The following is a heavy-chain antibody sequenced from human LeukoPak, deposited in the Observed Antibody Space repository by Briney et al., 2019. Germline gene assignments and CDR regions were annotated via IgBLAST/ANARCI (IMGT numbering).Heavy chain of an antibody. CDR2: INTSGGST. CDR1: GYTFTSYY. D-gene: IGHD6-13*01. CDR3: ARDLGGAAGPFDY. J-gene: IGHJ4*02. Sequence: GASVKVSCKASGYTFTSYYMHWVRQAPGQGLEWMGIINTSGGSTSYTQKFQGRVTMTRDTSTSTVYMELSSLRSEDTAVYYCARDLGGAAGPFDYWGQGTLVTVSS. V-gene: IGHV1-46*01.